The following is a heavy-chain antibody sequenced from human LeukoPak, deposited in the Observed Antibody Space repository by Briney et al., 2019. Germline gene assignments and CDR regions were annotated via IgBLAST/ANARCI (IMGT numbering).Heavy chain of an antibody. Sequence: GGSLRLSCAASGFTFSNSAVHWVRQAPDKGLEWVAGISFDGSNKFHVDSVKGRFTISRDNSKNTLYLEMNSLRPEDTAVYYCARDSTSSATSVRWLDPWGQGTLVIVSS. CDR2: ISFDGSNK. CDR1: GFTFSNSA. CDR3: ARDSTSSATSVRWLDP. D-gene: IGHD6-19*01. V-gene: IGHV3-30-3*01. J-gene: IGHJ5*02.